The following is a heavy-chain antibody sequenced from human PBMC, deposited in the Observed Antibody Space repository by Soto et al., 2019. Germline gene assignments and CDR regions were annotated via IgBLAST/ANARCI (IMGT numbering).Heavy chain of an antibody. CDR3: AKDSFSSPSYHYGLDV. CDR1: GFTFSSYW. V-gene: IGHV3-7*03. J-gene: IGHJ6*02. CDR2: IKQDGSEK. Sequence: EVQLVESGGGLVQPGGSLRLSCAASGFTFSSYWMSWVRQAPGKGLEWVANIKQDGSEKYYVDSVKGRFTISRDNSKNTLYLQLSSLRAEDTAEYYCAKDSFSSPSYHYGLDVWGQGTRVTVSS. D-gene: IGHD6-6*01.